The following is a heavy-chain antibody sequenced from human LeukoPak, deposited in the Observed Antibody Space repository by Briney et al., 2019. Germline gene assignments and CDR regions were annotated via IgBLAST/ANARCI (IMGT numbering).Heavy chain of an antibody. CDR2: ISGSGSGGST. J-gene: IGHJ6*03. CDR3: AREAYYMDV. V-gene: IGHV3-23*01. Sequence: GGSLRLSCVVSGFTFSSSAMSWVRQAPGKGLEWVSSISGSGSGGSTYYADSVKGRFTISRDNSKNTLYLQMNSLRAEDTAVYYCAREAYYMDVWGKGTTVTVSS. CDR1: GFTFSSSA.